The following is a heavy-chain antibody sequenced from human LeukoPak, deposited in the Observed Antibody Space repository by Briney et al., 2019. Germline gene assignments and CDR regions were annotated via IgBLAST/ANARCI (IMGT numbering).Heavy chain of an antibody. CDR1: GFTFSSYS. V-gene: IGHV3-48*01. CDR3: VKDRRNDWNVPVH. D-gene: IGHD1-1*01. CDR2: ISSAGPSI. J-gene: IGHJ4*02. Sequence: GGSLRLSCAASGFTFSSYSMNWVRQAPGKGPEWVSSISSAGPSIYYADSVKGRFTISRDNAKNSLYLQMSGLRAEDTALYYCVKDRRNDWNVPVHWGQGILVTVSS.